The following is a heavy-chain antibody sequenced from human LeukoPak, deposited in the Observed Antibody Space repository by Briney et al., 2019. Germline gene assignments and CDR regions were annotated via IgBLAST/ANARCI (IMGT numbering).Heavy chain of an antibody. Sequence: ASVKVSCKASGYTFTSYYMHWVRQAPGQGLEWMGIINPSGGSTSYAQKFQGRVTMTRDMSTSTVYMELSSLRSEDTAVYYCARYSVRLRLREFRPNSASFDYWGQGTLVTVSS. CDR1: GYTFTSYY. J-gene: IGHJ4*02. CDR3: ARYSVRLRLREFRPNSASFDY. D-gene: IGHD3-16*01. V-gene: IGHV1-46*01. CDR2: INPSGGST.